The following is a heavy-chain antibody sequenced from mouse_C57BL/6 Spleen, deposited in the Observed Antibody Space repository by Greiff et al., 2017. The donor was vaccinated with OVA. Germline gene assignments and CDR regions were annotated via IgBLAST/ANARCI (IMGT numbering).Heavy chain of an antibody. D-gene: IGHD5-1*01. CDR3: AREEITYYYFDY. J-gene: IGHJ2*01. CDR1: GFTFSDFY. CDR2: SRNKANDYTT. V-gene: IGHV7-1*01. Sequence: EVKVVESGGGLVQSGRSLRLSCATSGFTFSDFYMEWVRQAPGKGLEWIAASRNKANDYTTEYSASVKGRFIVSRDTSQSILYLQMNALRAEDTAIYYCAREEITYYYFDYWGQGTTLTVSS.